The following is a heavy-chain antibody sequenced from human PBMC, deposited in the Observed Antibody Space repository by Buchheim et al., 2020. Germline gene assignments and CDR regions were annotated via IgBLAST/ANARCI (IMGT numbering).Heavy chain of an antibody. CDR2: ISYDGSNK. D-gene: IGHD5-24*01. CDR3: AREGMAPIDAFDI. V-gene: IGHV3-30-3*01. J-gene: IGHJ3*02. Sequence: QVQLVESRGGGVQPGRSLRLSCAASGFKFNNYAMHWVRQAPGKGLEWLALISYDGSNKYYRESVEGRFTVSRDNSNNTLHLQMNSLRVEDTAVYYCAREGMAPIDAFDIWGQGT. CDR1: GFKFNNYA.